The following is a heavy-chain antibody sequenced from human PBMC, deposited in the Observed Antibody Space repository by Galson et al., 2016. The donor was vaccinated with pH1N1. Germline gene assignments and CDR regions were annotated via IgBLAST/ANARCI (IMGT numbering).Heavy chain of an antibody. J-gene: IGHJ2*01. CDR1: GYTFTNFD. V-gene: IGHV1-8*01. D-gene: IGHD2-21*02. CDR2: MNPNGGNT. CDR3: AIMYCGGDCPPGYFDL. Sequence: SVKVPCKASGYTFTNFDINWVRQATGQGLEWMGWMNPNGGNTGYAQKFQGRVTMTRNTSIRTAYMELSSLRSEDTAIYYCAIMYCGGDCPPGYFDLWGRGTLVTVSS.